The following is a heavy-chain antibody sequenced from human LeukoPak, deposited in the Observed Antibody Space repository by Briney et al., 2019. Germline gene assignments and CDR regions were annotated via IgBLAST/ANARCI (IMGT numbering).Heavy chain of an antibody. D-gene: IGHD3-3*01. CDR2: INHSGST. CDR3: ARGVRFLEWLFDYYYYYGMDL. V-gene: IGHV4-34*01. CDR1: GGSFSGYY. J-gene: IGHJ6*02. Sequence: SETLSLTCAVYGGSFSGYYWSWIRQPPGKGLEWIGEINHSGSTHYNPSLKSRVTISVDTSKNQFSLKLSSVTAADTAVYYCARGVRFLEWLFDYYYYYGMDLWGQGTTVTVSS.